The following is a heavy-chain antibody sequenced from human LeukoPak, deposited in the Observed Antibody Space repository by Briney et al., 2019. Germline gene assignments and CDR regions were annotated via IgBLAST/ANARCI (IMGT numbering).Heavy chain of an antibody. CDR3: ARRGGSINWFDP. Sequence: GGSLRLSCAASGFIFSNYVMSWVRQAPGKGLEWVSSISGSGDRIYIADSVKGRFTISRDNAKNSLYLQMNSLRAEDTAVYYCARRGGSINWFDPWGQGTLVTVSS. CDR2: ISGSGDRI. V-gene: IGHV3-21*01. J-gene: IGHJ5*02. D-gene: IGHD2-15*01. CDR1: GFIFSNYV.